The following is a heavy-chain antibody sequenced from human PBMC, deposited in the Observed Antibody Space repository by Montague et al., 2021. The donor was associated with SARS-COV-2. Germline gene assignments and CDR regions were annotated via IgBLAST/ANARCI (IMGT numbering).Heavy chain of an antibody. V-gene: IGHV2-5*02. CDR2: INWDGDK. D-gene: IGHD3-16*01. CDR3: AHRREDATLITEWFDP. J-gene: IGHJ5*02. Sequence: PPLVKPTQTLTLTCTFSGFSLSTNGVGVGWIRQPPGKALEWLALINWDGDKRYSPSLMSRLTISRGTSKNQVVLTMTNVNPVDTATYYCAHRREDATLITEWFDPWGQGTLVTVSS. CDR1: GFSLSTNGVG.